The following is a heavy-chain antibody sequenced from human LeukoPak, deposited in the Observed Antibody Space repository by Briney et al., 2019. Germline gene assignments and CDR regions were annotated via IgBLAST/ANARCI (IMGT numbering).Heavy chain of an antibody. J-gene: IGHJ3*02. D-gene: IGHD5-12*01. Sequence: GGSLRLSCAASGFTFRIYDMNWVRQAPGKGLEWVSYISSSVSTRSYADSVQGRFTISRDNAKNYLSLQMNRLRAEDTAVYYCARVAWRAFDIWGQGTMVTVSS. V-gene: IGHV3-48*03. CDR1: GFTFRIYD. CDR2: ISSSVSTR. CDR3: ARVAWRAFDI.